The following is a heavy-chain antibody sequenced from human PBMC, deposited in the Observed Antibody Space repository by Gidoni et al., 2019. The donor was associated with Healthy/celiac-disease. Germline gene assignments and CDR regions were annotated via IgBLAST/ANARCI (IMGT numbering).Heavy chain of an antibody. CDR2: ISYDGSNK. D-gene: IGHD5-18*01. CDR3: AKTPSGYSYGAHFDY. Sequence: QVQLVESGGGVVQPGRSLRLSCAASGFPFISYGMHWVRQAPGKGLEWVAVISYDGSNKYYADSVKGRVTISRDNSKNTLYLQMNSLRAEDTAVYYCAKTPSGYSYGAHFDYWGQGTLVTVSS. J-gene: IGHJ4*02. V-gene: IGHV3-30*18. CDR1: GFPFISYG.